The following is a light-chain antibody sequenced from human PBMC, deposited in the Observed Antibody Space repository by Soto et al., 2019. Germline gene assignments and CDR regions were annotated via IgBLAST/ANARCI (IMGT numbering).Light chain of an antibody. CDR3: QQYNSYPWT. Sequence: DIQMTQSPSTLSESVGDRVKITCRASQSISSWLAWYQQKPGKAPKLLIYDASSLESGVPSRFSGSGSGTEFTRTISSLQPDDFATYYCQQYNSYPWTFGQGTKVEIK. J-gene: IGKJ1*01. V-gene: IGKV1-5*01. CDR2: DAS. CDR1: QSISSW.